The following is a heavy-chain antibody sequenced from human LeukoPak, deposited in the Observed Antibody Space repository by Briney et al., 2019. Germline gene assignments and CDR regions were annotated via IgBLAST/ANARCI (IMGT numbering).Heavy chain of an antibody. V-gene: IGHV3-30-3*01. CDR1: GFTFSSYA. CDR3: ARAGEMATQKPYYFNY. J-gene: IGHJ4*02. Sequence: GGSLRLSCAASGFTFSSYAMHWVRQAPGKGLEWVAVISYDGSNKYYADSVKGRFTISRDNSKNTLYLQMNSLRAEDTALYYCARAGEMATQKPYYFNYWGQGTLVTVSS. D-gene: IGHD5-24*01. CDR2: ISYDGSNK.